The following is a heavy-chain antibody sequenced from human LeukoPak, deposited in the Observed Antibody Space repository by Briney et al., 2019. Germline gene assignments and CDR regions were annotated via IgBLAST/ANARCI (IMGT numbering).Heavy chain of an antibody. CDR2: IFHTGST. J-gene: IGHJ5*02. D-gene: IGHD2-21*01. CDR3: ARELWFANAPGSWLDP. V-gene: IGHV4-30-2*01. CDR1: GDSISSGAYS. Sequence: SETLSLTCVVSGDSISSGAYSWSWVRQPPGKGLEWIGYIFHTGSTFYNPSLKSRVTISVDNSKNQFSLRLSSVTAADTAVYYCARELWFANAPGSWLDPWGQGALVTVSS.